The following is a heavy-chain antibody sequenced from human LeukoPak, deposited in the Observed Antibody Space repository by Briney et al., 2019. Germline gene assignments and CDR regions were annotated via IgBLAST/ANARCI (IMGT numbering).Heavy chain of an antibody. CDR2: IYSGGST. V-gene: IGHV3-53*01. CDR1: GLTVSSNY. CDR3: ARGDSSGWYIVSDYYYYGMDV. J-gene: IGHJ6*02. D-gene: IGHD6-19*01. Sequence: PGGSLRLSCAASGLTVSSNYMSWVRQAPGKGLEWVSVIYSGGSTYYADSVKGRFTISRDNSKNTLYLQMNSLRAEDTAVYYCARGDSSGWYIVSDYYYYGMDVWGQGTTVTVSS.